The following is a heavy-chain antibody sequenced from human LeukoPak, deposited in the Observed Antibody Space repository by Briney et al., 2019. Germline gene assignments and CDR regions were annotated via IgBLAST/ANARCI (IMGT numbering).Heavy chain of an antibody. CDR2: IWYDGSNK. V-gene: IGHV3-33*01. CDR1: GFTFSSYG. D-gene: IGHD3-3*01. J-gene: IGHJ4*02. Sequence: GRSLRLSCAASGFTFSSYGMHWVRQAPRKGLEWVAVIWYDGSNKYYADSVKGRFTISRDNSKNTLYLQMNSLRAEDTAVYYCARDRGLRFLEWTLDYWGQGTLVTVSS. CDR3: ARDRGLRFLEWTLDY.